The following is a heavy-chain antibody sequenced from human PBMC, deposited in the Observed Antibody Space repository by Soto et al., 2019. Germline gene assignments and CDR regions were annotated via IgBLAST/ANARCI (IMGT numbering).Heavy chain of an antibody. CDR3: TGRGVSSGPGY. CDR1: GFTFSGSS. Sequence: EVQLVESGGGLVQPGGSLRLSCAASGFTFSGSSMNWVRQAPGKGLEWISFIDTVSSVIYYADSVKGRFSISRDNAKNSLYLQMNSLRAEDTAMYYCTGRGVSSGPGYWGQGTLVTVSS. J-gene: IGHJ4*02. V-gene: IGHV3-48*01. D-gene: IGHD3-22*01. CDR2: IDTVSSVI.